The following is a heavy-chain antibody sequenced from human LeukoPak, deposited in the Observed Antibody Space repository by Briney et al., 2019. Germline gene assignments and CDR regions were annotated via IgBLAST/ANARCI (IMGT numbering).Heavy chain of an antibody. Sequence: GASVKVSCKASGGTFSSYAISWVRQAPGQGLEWMGGIIPIFGTANYAQKFQGRVTITADESTSTAYMELSSLRSEDTAVYYCARCVSFGVVATGGYYYMDVWGKGTTVTVSS. D-gene: IGHD3-3*01. J-gene: IGHJ6*03. CDR3: ARCVSFGVVATGGYYYMDV. CDR2: IIPIFGTA. CDR1: GGTFSSYA. V-gene: IGHV1-69*13.